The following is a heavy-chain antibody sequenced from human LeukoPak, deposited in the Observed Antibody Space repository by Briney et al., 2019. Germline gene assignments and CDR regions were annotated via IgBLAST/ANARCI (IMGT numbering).Heavy chain of an antibody. CDR2: IYYSGST. J-gene: IGHJ4*02. CDR3: ASLTTVTQGYFDS. Sequence: PSETLSLTRTVSGGSISSYYWSWIRQPPGKGLEWIGYIYYSGSTNYNPSLKSRLTISVDASKNQFSLKLGSVTATDTAVYYCASLTTVTQGYFDSWGQGTLVTVSS. V-gene: IGHV4-59*08. D-gene: IGHD4-17*01. CDR1: GGSISSYY.